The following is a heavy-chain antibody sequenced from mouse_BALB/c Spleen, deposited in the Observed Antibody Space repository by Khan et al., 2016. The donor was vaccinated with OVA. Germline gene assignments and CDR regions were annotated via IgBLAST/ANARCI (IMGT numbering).Heavy chain of an antibody. V-gene: IGHV9-2-1*01. J-gene: IGHJ2*01. CDR2: INTETGEP. D-gene: IGHD2-10*02. CDR3: ASGLKYGNFDY. Sequence: QIQFVQSGPELKKPGETVKISCKASGYTFTDYSMHWVKQAPGKGLKWMGWINTETGEPTYADDFKGRFAFSLETSASTAYLQINNLKNEDTATYFCASGLKYGNFDYWGQGTTLTVSS. CDR1: GYTFTDYS.